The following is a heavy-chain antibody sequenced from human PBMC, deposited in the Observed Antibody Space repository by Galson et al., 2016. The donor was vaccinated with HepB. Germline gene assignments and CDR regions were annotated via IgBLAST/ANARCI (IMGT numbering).Heavy chain of an antibody. D-gene: IGHD3-10*01. Sequence: SLRLSCAASGFTFSAYAMSWVRQAPGKGLEWVAGIGYSAAHTYYADSVKGRFTISRDDSKNTLYLQMNSLRADDTAVYYFYVHNTGFGDHWGQGTLVTVSS. V-gene: IGHV3-23*01. CDR2: IGYSAAHT. CDR3: YVHNTGFGDH. J-gene: IGHJ4*02. CDR1: GFTFSAYA.